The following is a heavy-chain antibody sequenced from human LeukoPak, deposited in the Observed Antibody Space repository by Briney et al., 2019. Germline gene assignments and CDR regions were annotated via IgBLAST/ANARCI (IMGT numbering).Heavy chain of an antibody. Sequence: PGGSLRLACAASGFTFSNAWMSWVRQAPGKGLEWVGRIKSKTDGGTTDYAAPVKGRFTISRDDSKNTLYLQMNSLKTEDTAVYYCTTDRYYYDSSGYYYPSKDFDYWGQGTLVTVSS. D-gene: IGHD3-22*01. CDR2: IKSKTDGGTT. CDR3: TTDRYYYDSSGYYYPSKDFDY. CDR1: GFTFSNAW. V-gene: IGHV3-15*01. J-gene: IGHJ4*02.